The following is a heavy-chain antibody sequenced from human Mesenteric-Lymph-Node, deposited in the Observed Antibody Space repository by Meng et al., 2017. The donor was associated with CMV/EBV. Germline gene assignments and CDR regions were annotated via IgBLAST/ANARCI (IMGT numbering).Heavy chain of an antibody. CDR2: TRNKANSYTT. D-gene: IGHD4-17*01. V-gene: IGHV3-72*01. Sequence: GGSLRLSCAASGFTFSDHYMDWVRQAPGKGLEWVGRTRNKANSYTTEYAASVKGRFTISRDDSKNSLYLQMNSLKTEDTAVYYCARLGVRTTVTGAYYYYGMDVWGQGTTVTVSS. J-gene: IGHJ6*02. CDR3: ARLGVRTTVTGAYYYYGMDV. CDR1: GFTFSDHY.